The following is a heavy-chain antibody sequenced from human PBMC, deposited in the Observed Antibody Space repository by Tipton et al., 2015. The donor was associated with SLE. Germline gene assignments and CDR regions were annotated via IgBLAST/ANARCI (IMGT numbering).Heavy chain of an antibody. V-gene: IGHV3-21*01. CDR2: ISSSSRYI. D-gene: IGHD5-24*01. Sequence: GSLRFSCAASGFIFSDYSMNWVRQAPGKGLEWVSSISSSSRYIYHAESLKGRFTISRDNAKNSLYLQMNSLRAEDTAVYYCARDHHGLDYWGQGTLVTVSS. J-gene: IGHJ4*02. CDR3: ARDHHGLDY. CDR1: GFIFSDYS.